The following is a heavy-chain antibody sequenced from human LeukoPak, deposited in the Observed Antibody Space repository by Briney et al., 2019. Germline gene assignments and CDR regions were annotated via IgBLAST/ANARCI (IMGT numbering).Heavy chain of an antibody. CDR1: GGSFSGYY. D-gene: IGHD2-2*01. CDR2: INHSGST. CDR3: ARQKCTSTSCLTKNAFDI. Sequence: SETPSLTCAVYGGSFSGYYWSWIRQPPGKGLEWIGEINHSGSTNYNPSLKSRVTISVDTSKNQFSLDLSSVTAADTAVYYCARQKCTSTSCLTKNAFDIWGQGTMVTVSS. J-gene: IGHJ3*02. V-gene: IGHV4-34*01.